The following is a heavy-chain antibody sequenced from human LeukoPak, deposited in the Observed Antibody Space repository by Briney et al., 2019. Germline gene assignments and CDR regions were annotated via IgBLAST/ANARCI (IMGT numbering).Heavy chain of an antibody. CDR2: MNGNSGVT. V-gene: IGHV1-2*06. CDR1: GYTFTDYF. Sequence: ASVKVSCKASGYTFTDYFIHWVRQAPGQGPEWMGRMNGNSGVTMYAQTLQDRVTMTTDTSVSTAYMELSRLTSDDTAVYYCARDLSSTSNWEFDYWGQGTLVTVSS. CDR3: ARDLSSTSNWEFDY. J-gene: IGHJ4*02. D-gene: IGHD7-27*01.